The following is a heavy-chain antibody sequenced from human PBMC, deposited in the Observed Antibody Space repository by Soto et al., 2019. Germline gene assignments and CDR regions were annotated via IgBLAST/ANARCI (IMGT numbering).Heavy chain of an antibody. Sequence: PGGSLRLSCAASGFTFSSYAMHWVRQAPGKGLEWVAVISYDGSNKYYADSVKGRFTISRDNSKNTLYLQMNSLRAEDTAVYYWARDSQPQDKMYYDFWSGHPYAFDIWGQGTMVTVSS. J-gene: IGHJ3*02. CDR2: ISYDGSNK. D-gene: IGHD3-3*01. CDR1: GFTFSSYA. CDR3: ARDSQPQDKMYYDFWSGHPYAFDI. V-gene: IGHV3-30-3*01.